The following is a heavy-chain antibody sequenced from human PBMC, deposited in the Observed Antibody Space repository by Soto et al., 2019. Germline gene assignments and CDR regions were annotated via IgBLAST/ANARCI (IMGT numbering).Heavy chain of an antibody. J-gene: IGHJ4*02. D-gene: IGHD6-6*01. CDR2: IYYSGST. V-gene: IGHV4-39*07. CDR3: ASVSPYSSSPHEFDY. CDR1: GGSISSSSYY. Sequence: PSETLSLTCTVSGGSISSSSYYWGWIRQPPGKSLEWIGSIYYSGSTFYNPSLKSRVTISVDRSKNQFSLKLSSVTAADTAVYYCASVSPYSSSPHEFDYWGQGTLVTVSS.